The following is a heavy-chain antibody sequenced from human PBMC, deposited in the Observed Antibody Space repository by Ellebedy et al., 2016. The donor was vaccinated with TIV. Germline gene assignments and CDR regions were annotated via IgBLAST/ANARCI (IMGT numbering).Heavy chain of an antibody. D-gene: IGHD2-15*01. J-gene: IGHJ5*02. CDR2: TYYRSKWYN. Sequence: SETLSLXXAISGDSVSSNSAAWNWIRQSPSRGLEWLGRTYYRSKWYNDYAVSVKSLITINTDTSKNQFSLQLNSVTPEDTAVYYCARGKGGKYCSGGSCPRNNWFDPWGQGTLVTVSS. V-gene: IGHV6-1*01. CDR1: GDSVSSNSAA. CDR3: ARGKGGKYCSGGSCPRNNWFDP.